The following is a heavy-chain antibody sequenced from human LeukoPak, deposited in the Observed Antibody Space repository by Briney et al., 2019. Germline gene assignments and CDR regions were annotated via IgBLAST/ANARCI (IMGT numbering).Heavy chain of an antibody. Sequence: GGSLRLSCVASGFTFSSYAMHWVRQAPGKGLEWVAVISYDGSNKYYADSVKGRFTISRDNSKNTLYLQMNSLRAEDTAVYYCARDYESYYDSSGYHYWGQGTLVTVSS. CDR2: ISYDGSNK. CDR3: ARDYESYYDSSGYHY. V-gene: IGHV3-30-3*01. CDR1: GFTFSSYA. J-gene: IGHJ4*02. D-gene: IGHD3-22*01.